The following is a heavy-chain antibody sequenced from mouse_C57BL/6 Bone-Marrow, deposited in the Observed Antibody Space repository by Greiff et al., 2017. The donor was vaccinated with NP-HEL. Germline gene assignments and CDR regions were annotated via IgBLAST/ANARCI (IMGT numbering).Heavy chain of an antibody. CDR2: IDPEDGET. V-gene: IGHV14-2*01. CDR1: GFNIKDYY. CDR3: ARWEATVVADYYAMDY. J-gene: IGHJ4*01. D-gene: IGHD1-1*01. Sequence: EVKLMESGAELVKPGASVKLSCTASGFNIKDYYMHWVKQRTEQGLEWIGRIDPEDGETKYAPKFQGKATITADTSSNTAYLQLSSLTSEDTAVYYCARWEATVVADYYAMDYWGQGTSVTVSS.